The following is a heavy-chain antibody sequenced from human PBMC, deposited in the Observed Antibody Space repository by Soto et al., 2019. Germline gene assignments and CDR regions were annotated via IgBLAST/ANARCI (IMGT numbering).Heavy chain of an antibody. CDR3: AKDLRTTISDYGMDV. J-gene: IGHJ6*02. Sequence: PGGSLRLSCVASGFTFGSHGMHWVRQAPGKGLEWVAVISYDETNEHCVDSVKGRFTISRDNSKSILYLQMNRLRPEDTAVYKCAKDLRTTISDYGMDVWGQGTTVTVSS. CDR1: GFTFGSHG. CDR2: ISYDETNE. V-gene: IGHV3-30*18.